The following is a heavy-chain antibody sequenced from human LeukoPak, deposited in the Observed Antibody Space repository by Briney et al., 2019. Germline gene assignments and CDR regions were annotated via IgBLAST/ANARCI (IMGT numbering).Heavy chain of an antibody. J-gene: IGHJ4*02. CDR2: WHHSGIT. Sequence: SETLSLTCTVSGASTISGNYFWGWVRQAPGKRLEWIGSWHHSGITDYNPSVRSRVTISADTSKNQFSLKLTSVTAADSGLYFCARQYEYWGQGTLVTVSS. CDR3: ARQYEY. V-gene: IGHV4-39*01. CDR1: GASTISGNYF.